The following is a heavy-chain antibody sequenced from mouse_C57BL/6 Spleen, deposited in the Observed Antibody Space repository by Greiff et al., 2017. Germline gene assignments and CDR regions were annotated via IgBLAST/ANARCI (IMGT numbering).Heavy chain of an antibody. CDR2: ISSGSSTI. Sequence: EVKLMESGGGLVKPGGSLKLSCAASGFTFSDYGMHWVRQAPEKGLEWVAYISSGSSTIYYADTVKGRFTISRDNAKNTLFLQMTSLRSEDTAIYYCARIPFDYWGQGTTLTVSS. J-gene: IGHJ2*01. CDR1: GFTFSDYG. CDR3: ARIPFDY. V-gene: IGHV5-17*01.